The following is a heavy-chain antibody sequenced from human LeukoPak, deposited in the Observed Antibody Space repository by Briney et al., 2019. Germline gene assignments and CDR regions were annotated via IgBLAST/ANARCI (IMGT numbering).Heavy chain of an antibody. V-gene: IGHV1-3*01. J-gene: IGHJ4*02. Sequence: GASVKVSCKASGYTFTSYAMHWVRQAPGQRLEWMGWINAGNGNTKYSQKFQGRVTITRDTSASTAYMELSSLRSEDTAVYYCARGWDYDSGGRPTAYVYWGQGTLVTVSS. CDR2: INAGNGNT. CDR3: ARGWDYDSGGRPTAYVY. CDR1: GYTFTSYA. D-gene: IGHD3-22*01.